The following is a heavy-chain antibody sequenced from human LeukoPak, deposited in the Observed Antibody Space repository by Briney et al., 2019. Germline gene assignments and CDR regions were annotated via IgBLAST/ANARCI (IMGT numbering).Heavy chain of an antibody. V-gene: IGHV1-2*02. CDR1: GYLFTGFY. D-gene: IGHD6-13*01. J-gene: IGHJ5*02. CDR3: ARDPPYSSSWPGWFDP. Sequence: ASVKVSCKTSGYLFTGFYIHWVRQVPGQGLEWMGWINPNSGDTKSAPKFQGRVAMTRVTSINTACMEVSGLTPDDTAVYYCARDPPYSSSWPGWFDPWGQGTLVTVSS. CDR2: INPNSGDT.